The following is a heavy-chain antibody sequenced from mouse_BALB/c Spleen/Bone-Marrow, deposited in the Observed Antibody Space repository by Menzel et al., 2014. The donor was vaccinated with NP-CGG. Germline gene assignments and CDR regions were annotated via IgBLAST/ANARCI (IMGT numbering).Heavy chain of an antibody. J-gene: IGHJ2*01. CDR2: IYPGNSDT. D-gene: IGHD3-3*01. CDR1: GYTFTSYW. CDR3: TRSWDRYYFDY. V-gene: IGHV1-5*01. Sequence: VQLQQSGTVLARPGASVKMSCKASGYTFTSYWMHWVKQRPGQGLEWIAAIYPGNSDTSYNQKFKGKAKLTAVTSTSTAYMELSSLTNEDSAVYYCTRSWDRYYFDYWGQGTTLTVSS.